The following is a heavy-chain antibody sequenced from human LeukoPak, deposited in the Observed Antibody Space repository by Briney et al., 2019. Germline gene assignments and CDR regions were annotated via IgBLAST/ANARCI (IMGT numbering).Heavy chain of an antibody. CDR1: GFTFSDYY. Sequence: GGSLRLSCAASGFTFSDYYMSWIRQAPGKGLEWVSYISSGCTYTNYADSVKGRFTISRDNAKNSLYLQMNSLRAEDTAVYYCARARDYFDYWGQGTLVTVSS. CDR3: ARARDYFDY. V-gene: IGHV3-11*06. J-gene: IGHJ4*02. CDR2: ISSGCTYT.